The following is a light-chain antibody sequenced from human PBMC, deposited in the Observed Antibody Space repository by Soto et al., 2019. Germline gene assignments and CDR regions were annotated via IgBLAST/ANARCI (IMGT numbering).Light chain of an antibody. V-gene: IGKV1-17*01. CDR2: SAS. J-gene: IGKJ2*01. CDR3: LQHNSYPYT. CDR1: QGIGND. Sequence: DIQMTQSPSSLSASIGDRVTITCRASQGIGNDLGWYQQKPGKAPKRLIYSASSLQSGVPSRFNGSGSGTEFTLTISSLQPEDFATYYCLQHNSYPYTFGQGTKLEIK.